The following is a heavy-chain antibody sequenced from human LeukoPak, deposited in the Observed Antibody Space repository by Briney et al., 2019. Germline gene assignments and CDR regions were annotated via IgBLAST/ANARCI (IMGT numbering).Heavy chain of an antibody. CDR3: ARGDGNFDY. J-gene: IGHJ4*02. V-gene: IGHV3-48*03. CDR2: ISSSGTTI. Sequence: PGGSLRLSCAASGFTFSSYEMNWVRQAPGKGLEWVSYISSSGTTIYYADSVKGRFTISRDNAKNSLYLQMNSLRAEDTAVYHCARGDGNFDYWGQGTLVTVSS. D-gene: IGHD1-1*01. CDR1: GFTFSSYE.